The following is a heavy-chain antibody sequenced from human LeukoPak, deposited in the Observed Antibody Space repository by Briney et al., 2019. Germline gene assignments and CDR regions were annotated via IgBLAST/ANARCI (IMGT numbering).Heavy chain of an antibody. CDR2: ISDSGGTV. V-gene: IGHV3-23*01. D-gene: IGHD1-26*01. CDR3: AKKLSGSYKGFDY. J-gene: IGHJ4*02. Sequence: GGSLRLSCAASGFTFSSYAMSWVRQAPGKGLEWGSGISDSGGTVYYADSVKGRFTISRDNSKNSLYLQMNSLRAEDTAVYYCAKKLSGSYKGFDYWGQGTLVTVSS. CDR1: GFTFSSYA.